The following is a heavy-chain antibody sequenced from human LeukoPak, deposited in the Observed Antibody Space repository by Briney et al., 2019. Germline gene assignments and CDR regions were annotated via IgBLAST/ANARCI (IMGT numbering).Heavy chain of an antibody. CDR2: ISGSGGST. D-gene: IGHD3-22*01. CDR1: GFTFSSYA. CDR3: AKSYYYDSSGYYPY. V-gene: IGHV3-23*01. J-gene: IGHJ4*02. Sequence: PGGSLRLSCAASGFTFSSYAMTWVRQAPGKGLEWVSAISGSGGSTYYADSVKGRFTISRDNSKNTLYLQMNSLRAEDTAVYYCAKSYYYDSSGYYPYWGQGTLVTVSS.